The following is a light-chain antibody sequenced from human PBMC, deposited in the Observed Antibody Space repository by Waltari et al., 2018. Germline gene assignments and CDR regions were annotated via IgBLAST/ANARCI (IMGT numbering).Light chain of an antibody. J-gene: IGLJ3*02. CDR3: AAWDASLNGWV. CDR2: SNN. V-gene: IGLV1-44*01. CDR1: RSNIGSNS. Sequence: QSVLTQPPSASGTPGQRVAISCSGTRSNIGSNSVHWYQQLPGTAPKLLTHSNNHRPSGVPDRFSVSKSGTSASLAISGLQSEDEAHYYCAAWDASLNGWVFGGGTKLTVL.